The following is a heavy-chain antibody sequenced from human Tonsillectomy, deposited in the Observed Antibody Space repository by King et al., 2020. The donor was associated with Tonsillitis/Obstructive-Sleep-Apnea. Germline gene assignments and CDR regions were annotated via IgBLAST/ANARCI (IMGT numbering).Heavy chain of an antibody. CDR3: ARGKADIVVVPAAQRSHNWFDP. CDR2: INHRGST. CDR1: GGSFSGYY. Sequence: VQLQQWGAGLLKPSETLSLTCAVYGGSFSGYYWSWIRQPPGKGLEWIGEINHRGSTNYNPSLKSRFTISVDTSKNQFSLKLSSVTAADTAVYYCARGKADIVVVPAAQRSHNWFDPWGQGTLVTVSS. V-gene: IGHV4-34*01. D-gene: IGHD2-2*01. J-gene: IGHJ5*02.